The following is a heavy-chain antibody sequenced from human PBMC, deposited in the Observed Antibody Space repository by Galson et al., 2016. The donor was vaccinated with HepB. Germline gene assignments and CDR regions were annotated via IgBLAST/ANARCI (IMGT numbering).Heavy chain of an antibody. V-gene: IGHV3-74*01. CDR1: GFTFSAYP. J-gene: IGHJ3*02. CDR2: IFTDGSGT. Sequence: SLRLSCAASGFTFSAYPMHWVRQAPGTGLVWISRIFTDGSGTLYADSVKGRFTISRDNAKNTLFLQMNSLRADDTAVYYCGRGSKYGFDMWGQGTMVTVSS. CDR3: GRGSKYGFDM.